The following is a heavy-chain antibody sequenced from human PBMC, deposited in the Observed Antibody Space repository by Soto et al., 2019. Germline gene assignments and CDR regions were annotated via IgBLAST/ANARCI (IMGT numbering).Heavy chain of an antibody. D-gene: IGHD3-16*01. CDR3: ARRITSSYGMDV. Sequence: RGESLKISCKGSGYSFTNYWIAWVRQMPGKGLDWMGMIYVCDSDTRYSPSFEGQVTISAXXXIXXXYXQXXXLXASDTAMYYCARRITSSYGMDVWGQGTTVTVSS. J-gene: IGHJ6*02. CDR1: GYSFTNYW. CDR2: IYVCDSDT. V-gene: IGHV5-51*01.